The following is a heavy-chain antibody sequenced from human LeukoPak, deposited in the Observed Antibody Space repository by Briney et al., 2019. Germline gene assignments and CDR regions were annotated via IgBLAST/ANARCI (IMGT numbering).Heavy chain of an antibody. CDR2: ISYDGSNK. CDR1: GFTFSSYA. V-gene: IGHV3-30*04. J-gene: IGHJ4*02. D-gene: IGHD3-16*01. CDR3: ARALVTFGGVMDY. Sequence: HPGGSLRLSCAASGFTFSSYAMHWIRQAPGKGLEWVAVISYDGSNKYYADSVKGRFTISRDNSKNTLYLQMNSLRAEDTAVYYCARALVTFGGVMDYWGQGTLVTVSS.